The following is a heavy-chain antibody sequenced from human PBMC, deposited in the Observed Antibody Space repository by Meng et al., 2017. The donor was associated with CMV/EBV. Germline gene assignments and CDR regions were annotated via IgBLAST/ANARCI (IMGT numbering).Heavy chain of an antibody. CDR3: TRRTTDFWSGYYSSYYYYGMDV. Sequence: GESLKISCTASGFTFGDYAMSWVRQAPGKGLEWVGFIRSKAYGGTTEYAASVKGRFTISRDDSKSIAYLQMNSLKTEGTAVYYCTRRTTDFWSGYYSSYYYYGMDVWGQGTTVTVSS. CDR1: GFTFGDYA. CDR2: IRSKAYGGTT. V-gene: IGHV3-49*04. J-gene: IGHJ6*02. D-gene: IGHD3-3*01.